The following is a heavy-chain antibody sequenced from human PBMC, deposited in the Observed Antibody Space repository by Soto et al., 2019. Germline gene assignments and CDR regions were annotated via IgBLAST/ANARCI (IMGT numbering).Heavy chain of an antibody. J-gene: IGHJ4*02. Sequence: QVQLVESGGGVVQPGRSLRLSCAASGFTFSSYGMHWVRQAPGKGLEWVAVIWYDGSNKYYADSVKGRFTISRDNSKNALYLQMHSLRAEDTAVYYCARDGPDFFGVYWGQGTLVTVSS. V-gene: IGHV3-33*01. CDR1: GFTFSSYG. CDR3: ARDGPDFFGVY. CDR2: IWYDGSNK. D-gene: IGHD3-16*01.